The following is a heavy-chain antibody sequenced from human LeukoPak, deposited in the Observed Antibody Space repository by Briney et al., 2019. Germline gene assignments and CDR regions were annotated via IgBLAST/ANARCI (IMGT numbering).Heavy chain of an antibody. D-gene: IGHD3/OR15-3a*01. V-gene: IGHV4-39*01. Sequence: SETLSLTRTVSGDSISTSNSYWGWIRQPPGKGLEWIGSIYYSGNTYYNASLKSRVTISVDTSKNQFSLKFTSVTAADTAVYYCARQTGSGLFILPGGQGTLVTVAS. CDR2: IYYSGNT. J-gene: IGHJ4*02. CDR1: GDSISTSNSY. CDR3: ARQTGSGLFILP.